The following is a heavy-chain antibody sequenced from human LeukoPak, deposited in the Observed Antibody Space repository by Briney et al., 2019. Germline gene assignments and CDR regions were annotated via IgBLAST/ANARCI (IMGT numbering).Heavy chain of an antibody. V-gene: IGHV3-23*01. D-gene: IGHD3-22*01. CDR1: GFTFSSYA. J-gene: IGHJ4*02. CDR3: AKDPTYYYDSSGYQTMDDY. Sequence: PGGSLRLSRAASGFTFSSYAMSWVRQAPGKGLEWVSAISGSGGSTYYADSVKGRFTISRDNSKNTLYLQMNSLRAEDTAVYYCAKDPTYYYDSSGYQTMDDYWGQGTLVTVSS. CDR2: ISGSGGST.